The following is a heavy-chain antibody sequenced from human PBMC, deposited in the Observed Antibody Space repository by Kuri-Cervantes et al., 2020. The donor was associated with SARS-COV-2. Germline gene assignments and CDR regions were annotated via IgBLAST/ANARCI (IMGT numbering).Heavy chain of an antibody. CDR3: ARDLVFPSFDY. Sequence: GESLKISCAASGFTFSGHWIHWVRQAPGKGLEWVAVISYGGSNKYYADSVKGRFTISRDNSKNTLYLQMNSLRAEDTAVYYCARDLVFPSFDYWGQGTLVTVSS. D-gene: IGHD2-8*01. CDR1: GFTFSGHW. V-gene: IGHV3-30*01. CDR2: ISYGGSNK. J-gene: IGHJ4*02.